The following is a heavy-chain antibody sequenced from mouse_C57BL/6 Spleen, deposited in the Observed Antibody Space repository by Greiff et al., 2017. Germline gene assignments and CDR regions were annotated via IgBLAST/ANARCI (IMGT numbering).Heavy chain of an antibody. CDR1: GYTFTSYW. J-gene: IGHJ2*01. D-gene: IGHD1-1*01. CDR3: ARKSDYYGSSFYFDY. CDR2: IDPSDSYT. V-gene: IGHV1-50*01. Sequence: QVQLQQPGAELVKPGASVKLSCKASGYTFTSYWMQWVKQRPGQGLEWIGEIDPSDSYTNYNQKFKGKATLTVDTSSSTAYMELHSLTSEDSAVYFCARKSDYYGSSFYFDYWGQGTTLTVSS.